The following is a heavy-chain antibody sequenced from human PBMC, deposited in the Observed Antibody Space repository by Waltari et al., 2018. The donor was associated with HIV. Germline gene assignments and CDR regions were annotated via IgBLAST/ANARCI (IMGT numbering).Heavy chain of an antibody. CDR1: RFTFTAYY. J-gene: IGHJ4*02. D-gene: IGHD2-15*01. CDR2: INPKSGVT. CDR3: ARDWWQLPSGGYFFDY. V-gene: IGHV1-2*02. Sequence: QVQLVQSGAEVKKPGASVKVSCTDSRFTFTAYYVPWVRQAPGQGLEWMGWINPKSGVTHFAQNFQGRINMTRDTSIKTAYLELSRLQSDDTAVYYCARDWWQLPSGGYFFDYWGQGTLVTVSS.